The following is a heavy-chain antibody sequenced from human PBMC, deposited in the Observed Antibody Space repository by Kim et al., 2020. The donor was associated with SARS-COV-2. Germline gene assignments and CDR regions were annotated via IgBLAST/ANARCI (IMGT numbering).Heavy chain of an antibody. CDR1: GFTFSNAW. CDR3: TTEEVRGVITPPVYYYYYGMDV. Sequence: GGSLRLSCAASGFTFSNAWMSWVRQAPGKGLEWVGRIKSKTDGGTTDYAAPVKGRFTISRDDSKNTLYLQMNSLKTEDTAVYYCTTEEVRGVITPPVYYYYYGMDVWGQGTTVTVSS. D-gene: IGHD3-10*01. V-gene: IGHV3-15*01. J-gene: IGHJ6*02. CDR2: IKSKTDGGTT.